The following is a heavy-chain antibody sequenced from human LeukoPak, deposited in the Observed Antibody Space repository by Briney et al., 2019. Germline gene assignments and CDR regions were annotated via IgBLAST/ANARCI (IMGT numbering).Heavy chain of an antibody. CDR2: IRYDGSNK. Sequence: PGGSLRLSCAASGFTFSSYGMHWVRHAPAKGLEWVAFIRYDGSNKYYADSVKGRFTISRDNSKNTLYLQMNSLRAEDTAVYYCAKRMDIVVVPAADFDYWGQGALVTVSS. D-gene: IGHD2-2*03. CDR3: AKRMDIVVVPAADFDY. V-gene: IGHV3-30*02. J-gene: IGHJ4*02. CDR1: GFTFSSYG.